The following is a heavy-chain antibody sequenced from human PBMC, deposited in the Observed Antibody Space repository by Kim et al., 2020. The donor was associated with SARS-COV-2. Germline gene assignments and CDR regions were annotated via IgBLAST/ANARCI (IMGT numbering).Heavy chain of an antibody. CDR1: GGTFSSYA. CDR2: IIPIFGTA. J-gene: IGHJ6*03. V-gene: IGHV1-69*13. CDR3: ARGLRGYSYGYGRYYYYYMDV. Sequence: SVKVSCKASGGTFSSYAISWVRQAPGQGLEWMGGIIPIFGTANYAQKFQGRVTITADESTSTAYMELSSLRSEDTAVYYCARGLRGYSYGYGRYYYYYMDVWGKGTTVTVSS. D-gene: IGHD5-18*01.